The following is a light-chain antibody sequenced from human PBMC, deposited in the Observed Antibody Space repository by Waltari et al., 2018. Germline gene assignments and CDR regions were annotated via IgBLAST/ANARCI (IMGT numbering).Light chain of an antibody. CDR3: QQYYSTPQDT. CDR2: WAS. J-gene: IGKJ1*01. Sequence: DIVMTQSPDSLAVSLCERATINCKSSQSVLYSSNNKNYLAWYQQKPGQPPKLLIYWASTRESGVPDRFSGSGSGTDFTLTISSLQAEYVAVYYCQQYYSTPQDTFGQGTKVEIK. V-gene: IGKV4-1*01. CDR1: QSVLYSSNNKNY.